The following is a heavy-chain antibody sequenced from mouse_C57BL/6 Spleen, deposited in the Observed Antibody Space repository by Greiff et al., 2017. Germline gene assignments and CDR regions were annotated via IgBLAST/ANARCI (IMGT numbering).Heavy chain of an antibody. V-gene: IGHV1-80*01. Sequence: QVQLQQSGAELVKPGASVKISCKASGYAFSSYWMNWVKQRPGKGLEWIGQIYPGDGDTNYNGKFKGKATLTADKSSSTAYMQLSSLTSEDSAVYVCARRHSNDYAMDYWGQGTSVTVSS. CDR2: IYPGDGDT. D-gene: IGHD2-5*01. CDR3: ARRHSNDYAMDY. J-gene: IGHJ4*01. CDR1: GYAFSSYW.